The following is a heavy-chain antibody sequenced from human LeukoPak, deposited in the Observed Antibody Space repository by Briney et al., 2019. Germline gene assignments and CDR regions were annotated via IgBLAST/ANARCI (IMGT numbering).Heavy chain of an antibody. D-gene: IGHD6-13*01. V-gene: IGHV3-48*03. CDR3: ARDLGIAAAHDAFDI. J-gene: IGHJ3*02. Sequence: RTGGSLRLSCAASGFTFSSYAMNWVRQAPGKGLEWVSYISSSGSTIYYADSVKGRFTISRDNAKNSLYLQMNSLRAEDTAVYYCARDLGIAAAHDAFDIWGQGTMVTVSS. CDR2: ISSSGSTI. CDR1: GFTFSSYA.